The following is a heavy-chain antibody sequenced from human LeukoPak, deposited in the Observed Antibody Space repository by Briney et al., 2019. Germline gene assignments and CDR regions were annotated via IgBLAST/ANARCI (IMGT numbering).Heavy chain of an antibody. V-gene: IGHV3-30*03. CDR1: GFTFSSYG. J-gene: IGHJ6*03. CDR2: ISYDGSNK. D-gene: IGHD5-18*01. CDR3: ARVSGYSYGNFLYYYMDV. Sequence: PGRSLRLSCAASGFTFSSYGMHWVRQAPGKGLEWVAVISYDGSNKYYADSVKGRFTISRDNSKNTLYLQMNSLRAEDTAVYYCARVSGYSYGNFLYYYMDVWGKGTTVTISS.